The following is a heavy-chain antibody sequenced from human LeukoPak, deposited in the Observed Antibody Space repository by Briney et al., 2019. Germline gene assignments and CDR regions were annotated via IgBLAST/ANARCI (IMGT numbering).Heavy chain of an antibody. CDR3: ARSPWEGSYYYFDY. J-gene: IGHJ4*02. CDR1: GYTFTGYY. CDR2: INPNSGGT. V-gene: IGHV1-2*02. D-gene: IGHD1-26*01. Sequence: ASVKVSCKASGYTFTGYYMHWVRQAPGQGLEWMGWINPNSGGTNYAQKFQGRVTITRDTSISTAYMELSRLRSDDTAVYYCARSPWEGSYYYFDYWGQGTLVTVSS.